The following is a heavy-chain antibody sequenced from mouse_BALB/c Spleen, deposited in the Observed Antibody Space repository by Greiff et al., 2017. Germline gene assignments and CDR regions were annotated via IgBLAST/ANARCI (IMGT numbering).Heavy chain of an antibody. J-gene: IGHJ4*01. V-gene: IGHV1S81*02. D-gene: IGHD1-1*01. Sequence: VQLQQPGAELVKPGASVKLSCKASGYTFTSYWMHWVKQRPGQGLEWIGEINPSNGRTNYNEKFKSKATLTVDKSSSTAYMQLSSLTSEDSAVYYCARNYGSRGDYYAMDYWGQGTSVTVSS. CDR1: GYTFTSYW. CDR2: INPSNGRT. CDR3: ARNYGSRGDYYAMDY.